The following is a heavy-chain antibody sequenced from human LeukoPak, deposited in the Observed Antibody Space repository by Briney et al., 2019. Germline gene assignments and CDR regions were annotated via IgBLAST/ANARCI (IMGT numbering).Heavy chain of an antibody. CDR3: ARARYSYGLLDY. D-gene: IGHD5-18*01. CDR1: GGSVSSGSYY. CDR2: IYYSGST. Sequence: PSETLSLTCTVSGGSVSSGSYYWSWIRQPPGKGLEWIGYIYYSGSTNYNPSLKSRVTISVDTSKNQFSLKLSSVTAADTAVYYCARARYSYGLLDYWGQGTLVTVSS. V-gene: IGHV4-61*01. J-gene: IGHJ4*02.